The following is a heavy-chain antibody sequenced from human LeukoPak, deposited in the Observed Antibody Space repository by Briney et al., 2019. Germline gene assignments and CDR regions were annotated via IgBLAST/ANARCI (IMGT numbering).Heavy chain of an antibody. J-gene: IGHJ4*02. CDR3: ASPPMSSSGYYFEY. Sequence: GGSLRLSCAASGFTLSSYEMNCVRPAPGKGLEWVSCIRSSGDTIYYADSVRGRFTISRDNAKNSLYLQMNSLRAEDTAVYYCASPPMSSSGYYFEYWGQGTLVTVSS. CDR1: GFTLSSYE. CDR2: IRSSGDTI. V-gene: IGHV3-48*03. D-gene: IGHD6-6*01.